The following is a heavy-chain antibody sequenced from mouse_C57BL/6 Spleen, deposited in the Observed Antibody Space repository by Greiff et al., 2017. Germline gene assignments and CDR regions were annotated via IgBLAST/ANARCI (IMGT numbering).Heavy chain of an antibody. J-gene: IGHJ4*01. CDR3: ARDGVLYYYAMDY. V-gene: IGHV3-6*01. CDR1: GYSITSGYY. CDR2: ISYDGSN. Sequence: ESGPGLVKPSQSLSLTCSVTGYSITSGYYWNWIRQFPGNKLEWMGYISYDGSNNYNPSLKNRISITRDTSKNQFFLKLNSVTTEDTATYYCARDGVLYYYAMDYWGQGTSVTVSS.